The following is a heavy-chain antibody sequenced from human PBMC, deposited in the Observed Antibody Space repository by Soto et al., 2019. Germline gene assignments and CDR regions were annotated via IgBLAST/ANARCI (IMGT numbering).Heavy chain of an antibody. CDR1: GGSISSSSYY. CDR3: ARQRLVVVAATPQNYMDV. Sequence: SETLSLTCTVSGGSISSSSYYWGWIRQPPGKGLEWIGSIYYSGSTYYNPSLKSRVTISVDTSKNQFSLKLSSVTAADTAVYYCARQRLVVVAATPQNYMDVWGKGTTVTVSS. V-gene: IGHV4-39*01. CDR2: IYYSGST. J-gene: IGHJ6*03. D-gene: IGHD2-15*01.